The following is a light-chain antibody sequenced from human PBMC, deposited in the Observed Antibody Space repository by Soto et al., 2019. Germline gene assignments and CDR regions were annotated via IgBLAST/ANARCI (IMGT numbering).Light chain of an antibody. CDR2: GNT. CDR1: NSNIGAGSD. V-gene: IGLV1-40*01. Sequence: QSVPRHPASLSRAPGGRVTISCTGSNSNIGAGSDVHWYQHLPGTAPKLLIYGNTNRPSGVPDRFSGSQSGTSASLAITGLQAEDEADYYCQSYDSSLTSYVFGAGTKVTVL. CDR3: QSYDSSLTSYV. J-gene: IGLJ1*01.